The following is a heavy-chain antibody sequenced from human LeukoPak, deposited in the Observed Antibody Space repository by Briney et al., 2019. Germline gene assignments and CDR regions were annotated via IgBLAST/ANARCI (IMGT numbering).Heavy chain of an antibody. D-gene: IGHD1-26*01. Sequence: GGSLRLSCAASGFTFSSYAMNWVRQAPGKGLEWVSNITDSGGGTYYADSVKGRFTISRDNSMNTLYLQMNSLRAEDTAVYYCASPRVGATNYWGQGTLVTVSS. CDR1: GFTFSSYA. CDR3: ASPRVGATNY. V-gene: IGHV3-23*01. J-gene: IGHJ4*02. CDR2: ITDSGGGT.